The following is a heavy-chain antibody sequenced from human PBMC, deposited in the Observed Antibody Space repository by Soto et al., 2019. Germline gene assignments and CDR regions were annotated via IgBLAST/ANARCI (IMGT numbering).Heavy chain of an antibody. CDR1: GGSISSYY. Sequence: SETLSLTCTVSGGSISSYYWSWIRQPPGKGLEWIGYIYYSGSTNYNPSLKSRVTISVDTSKNQFSLKLSSVTAADTAVYYCARQRSTGVVTTNWFDPWGQGTLVTVSS. V-gene: IGHV4-59*08. CDR2: IYYSGST. D-gene: IGHD3-3*01. CDR3: ARQRSTGVVTTNWFDP. J-gene: IGHJ5*02.